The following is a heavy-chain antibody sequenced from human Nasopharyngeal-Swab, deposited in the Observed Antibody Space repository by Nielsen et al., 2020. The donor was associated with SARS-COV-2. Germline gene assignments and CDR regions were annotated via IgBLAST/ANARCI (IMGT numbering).Heavy chain of an antibody. CDR2: ISYDGSKK. J-gene: IGHJ4*02. Sequence: GESLKISCAASEFIFTTYGMHWVRQAPGKGLEWVALISYDGSKKYYADSVKGRFTISRDKSKNTLYLQMNNLRAEDTAVYYCTRDRVFYYDSSGRKEFEYWGQGARSPSPQ. CDR3: TRDRVFYYDSSGRKEFEY. D-gene: IGHD3-22*01. CDR1: EFIFTTYG. V-gene: IGHV3-33*05.